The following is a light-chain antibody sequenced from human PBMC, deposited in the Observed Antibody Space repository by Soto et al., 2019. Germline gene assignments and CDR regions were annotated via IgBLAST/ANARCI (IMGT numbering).Light chain of an antibody. V-gene: IGLV2-14*01. Sequence: QSALTQPASVSGSPGQSITISCTGTSSDVGGYNYVSWYQLHPGKAPKLIIYEVSNRPSGVSNRFSGSKSGNTASLTISGLQAEDEADYYCSSYTSSTAYVVGTGTKVTVL. CDR2: EVS. CDR3: SSYTSSTAYV. CDR1: SSDVGGYNY. J-gene: IGLJ1*01.